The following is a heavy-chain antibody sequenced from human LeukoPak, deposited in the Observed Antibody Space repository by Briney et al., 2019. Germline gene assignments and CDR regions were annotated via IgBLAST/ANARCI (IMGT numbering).Heavy chain of an antibody. CDR3: VRSYDWVFDY. D-gene: IGHD1-1*01. V-gene: IGHV6-1*01. Sequence: SQTLSLTCAISGDSVSRHDLTWDWVRQSPSRGLEWLGRTFYRSKWYNDYAVSVKSRITVSPDTSKNQFSLHLNSVTPEDTAVYYCVRSYDWVFDYWGQGTRVTVST. CDR1: GDSVSRHDLT. CDR2: TFYRSKWYN. J-gene: IGHJ4*02.